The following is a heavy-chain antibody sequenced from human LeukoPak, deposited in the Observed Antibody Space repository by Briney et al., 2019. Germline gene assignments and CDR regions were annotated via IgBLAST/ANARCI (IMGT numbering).Heavy chain of an antibody. J-gene: IGHJ6*03. CDR3: ARITASNLLYYYMDV. CDR1: GVSISSYY. CDR2: IYTSGST. Sequence: PSETLSLTCTVSGVSISSYYWSWIRQPPGKGLEWIGYIYTSGSTNYNPSLKSRVTISVDTSKNQFSLKLSSVTAADTAVYYCARITASNLLYYYMDVWGKGTTVTVSS. D-gene: IGHD1-20*01. V-gene: IGHV4-4*09.